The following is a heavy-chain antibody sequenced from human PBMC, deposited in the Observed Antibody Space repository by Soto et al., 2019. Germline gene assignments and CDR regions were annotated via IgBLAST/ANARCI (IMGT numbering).Heavy chain of an antibody. V-gene: IGHV3-23*01. CDR3: AKADYYDSSVH. D-gene: IGHD3-22*01. J-gene: IGHJ4*02. Sequence: DVQVLESGGGLVQPGGSLRLSCTVSGFMFSSYAMSWVRQAPGKGLEWVSGISGSGGNSTYYTDSVKGRFTISRDSSKNTLYLQMHSLRDGDTAVYYCAKADYYDSSVHWGQGTPVTVSS. CDR2: ISGSGGNST. CDR1: GFMFSSYA.